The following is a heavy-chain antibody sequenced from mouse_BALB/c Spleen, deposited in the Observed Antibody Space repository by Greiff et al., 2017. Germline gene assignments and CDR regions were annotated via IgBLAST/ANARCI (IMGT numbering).Heavy chain of an antibody. D-gene: IGHD1-1*01. V-gene: IGHV14-3*02. CDR3: ARDTTVVGAMDY. Sequence: VQLQQSGAELVKPGASVKLSCTASGFNITDTYMHWVKQRPEQGLEWIGRIDPANGNTKYDPKFQGKATITADTSSNTAYLQLSSLTSEDTAVYYCARDTTVVGAMDYWGQGTSVTVSS. CDR1: GFNITDTY. J-gene: IGHJ4*01. CDR2: IDPANGNT.